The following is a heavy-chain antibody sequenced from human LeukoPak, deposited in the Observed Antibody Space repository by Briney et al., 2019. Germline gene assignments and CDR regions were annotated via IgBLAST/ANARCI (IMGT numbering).Heavy chain of an antibody. Sequence: GASVKVSCKASGCTFSGYAISWVRQAPGQGLEWMGVIIPIFGTANYAQKFQGRVMITADESPSTEYLELSSLRSEDTAVYYCARQEGCSSTSCYGDFDYWGQGTLVSVPS. CDR1: GCTFSGYA. V-gene: IGHV1-69*01. CDR2: IIPIFGTA. D-gene: IGHD2-2*01. J-gene: IGHJ4*02. CDR3: ARQEGCSSTSCYGDFDY.